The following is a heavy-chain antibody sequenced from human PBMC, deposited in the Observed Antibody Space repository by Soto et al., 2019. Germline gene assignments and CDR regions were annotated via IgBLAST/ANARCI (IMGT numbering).Heavy chain of an antibody. V-gene: IGHV3-23*03. CDR1: GFTFSDFA. J-gene: IGHJ4*02. D-gene: IGHD6-13*01. CDR3: AKIEGMDPWAGSFDY. CDR2: IYGGGNGA. Sequence: EVQVLESGGGLVQPGGSLRLSCAATGFTFSDFAMSWVRQAPGKGLEWVSLIYGGGNGAYYAEYVKGRVTIFRDNSKKTLDLQMNRLRAEDTDVYCCAKIEGMDPWAGSFDYLGQGTLVTVSS.